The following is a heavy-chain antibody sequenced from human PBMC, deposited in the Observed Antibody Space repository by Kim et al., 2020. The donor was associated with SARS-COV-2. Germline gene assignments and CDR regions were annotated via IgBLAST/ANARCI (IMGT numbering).Heavy chain of an antibody. J-gene: IGHJ6*02. CDR1: GFTFSSYG. CDR3: ARGKHKEYYYYGMDV. CDR2: IWYDGSNK. Sequence: GGSLRLSCAASGFTFSSYGMHWVRQAPGKGLEWVAVIWYDGSNKYYADSVKGRFTISRDNSKNTLYLQMNSLRAEDTAVYYCARGKHKEYYYYGMDVWGQGTTVTVSS. V-gene: IGHV3-33*01.